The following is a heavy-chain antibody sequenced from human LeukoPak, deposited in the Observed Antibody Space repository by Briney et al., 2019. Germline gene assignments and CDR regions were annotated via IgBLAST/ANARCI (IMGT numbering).Heavy chain of an antibody. V-gene: IGHV5-51*01. Sequence: GESLKISCKGSGYSFTTHWIGWVRQMPGKGLEWLGIIYPDDSNTRYSPSFQGQVTLSADKSINTAYLQWSSLRASDTAMYYCARLEEDLTLGVAGYWFVPWGQGTLVTVS. CDR1: GYSFTTHW. CDR2: IYPDDSNT. D-gene: IGHD3-16*01. J-gene: IGHJ5*02. CDR3: ARLEEDLTLGVAGYWFVP.